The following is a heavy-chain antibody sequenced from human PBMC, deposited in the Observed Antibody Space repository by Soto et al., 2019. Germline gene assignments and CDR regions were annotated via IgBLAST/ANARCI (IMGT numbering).Heavy chain of an antibody. CDR3: AREGGGIHCSSNSCLRLDV. V-gene: IGHV4-59*01. J-gene: IGHJ6*02. D-gene: IGHD2-2*01. Sequence: SETLSLTCTVSGGSISSYYWSWIRQPPGKGLEWIGYIYYSGSTNYNPSLKSRVTISVDTSKNQFSLKLSSVTAADTAVYYCAREGGGIHCSSNSCLRLDVWGQGTTVTVSS. CDR2: IYYSGST. CDR1: GGSISSYY.